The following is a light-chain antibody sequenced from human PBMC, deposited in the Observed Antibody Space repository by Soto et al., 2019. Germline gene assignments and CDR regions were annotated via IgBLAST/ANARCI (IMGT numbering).Light chain of an antibody. J-gene: IGLJ2*01. CDR2: QDS. V-gene: IGLV3-1*01. CDR1: KLGDKY. Sequence: SYELTQPPSVSVSPGQTASITCSGDKLGDKYACWYQQKPGQSPVLVIYQDSKRPSGIPERFSGSNSGNTATLTISGTQAMDEADYYCQAWDSRTYVVFGGGTKLTGL. CDR3: QAWDSRTYVV.